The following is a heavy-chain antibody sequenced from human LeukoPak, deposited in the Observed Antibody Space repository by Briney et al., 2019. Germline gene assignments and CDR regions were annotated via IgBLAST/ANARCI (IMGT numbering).Heavy chain of an antibody. CDR2: IIPILGIA. CDR1: GGTFSGYT. V-gene: IGHV1-69*02. J-gene: IGHJ4*02. CDR3: AGGGSSGYPQDY. Sequence: ASVKVSCKASGGTFSGYTISWVRQAPGQGLEWMGRIIPILGIANYAQKFQGRVTITADKSTSTAYMELSSLRSEDTAVYYCAGGGSSGYPQDYWGQGTLVTVSS. D-gene: IGHD3-22*01.